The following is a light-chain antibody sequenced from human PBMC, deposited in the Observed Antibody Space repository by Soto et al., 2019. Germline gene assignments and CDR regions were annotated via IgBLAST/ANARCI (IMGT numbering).Light chain of an antibody. CDR3: QQYGTSPQT. Sequence: EIVLTQSPGTLSLSPGERATLSCRASQSVTSNYLARYQREPGQAPALLIYDTSTRASGVPDRFSGSGSGTEFTLTISRLEPEDFAVYYCQQYGTSPQTFGQGTKVDIK. CDR1: QSVTSNY. CDR2: DTS. V-gene: IGKV3-20*01. J-gene: IGKJ1*01.